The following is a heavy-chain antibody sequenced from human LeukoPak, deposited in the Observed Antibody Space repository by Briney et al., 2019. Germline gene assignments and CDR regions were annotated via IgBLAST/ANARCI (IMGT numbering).Heavy chain of an antibody. CDR2: INGEGRRT. CDR3: AREVSYSSGFDFDY. D-gene: IGHD6-19*01. V-gene: IGHV3-74*01. J-gene: IGHJ4*02. Sequence: GVSLRLSCGAWGFTLRRYWVLGVRHVRGEGGVGVSRINGEGRRTSYAHSVKGRFTISRENAQNTLYLQMNSLRVEDTAIYFCAREVSYSSGFDFDYWGQGTLVTVSS. CDR1: GFTLRRYW.